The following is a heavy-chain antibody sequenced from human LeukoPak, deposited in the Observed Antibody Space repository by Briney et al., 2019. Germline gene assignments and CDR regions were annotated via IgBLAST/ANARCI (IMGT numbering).Heavy chain of an antibody. Sequence: ASVKVSCKASGYTFTGYYMHWVRQAPGQGLEWMGRINPNSGGTNYAQKFQGRVTMTRDTSISTAYMELSRLRSDDTAVYYCARDPRTFGELLAYYFGYWGQGTLVTVSS. J-gene: IGHJ4*02. CDR1: GYTFTGYY. V-gene: IGHV1-2*06. CDR3: ARDPRTFGELLAYYFGY. D-gene: IGHD3-10*01. CDR2: INPNSGGT.